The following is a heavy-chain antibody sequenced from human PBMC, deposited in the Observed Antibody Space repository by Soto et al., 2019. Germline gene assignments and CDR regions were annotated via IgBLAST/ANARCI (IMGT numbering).Heavy chain of an antibody. CDR3: ARGRKEAARPYYYYGMDV. CDR1: GGSFTSNNW. CDR2: IYRTGST. V-gene: IGHV4-4*02. J-gene: IGHJ6*02. Sequence: PSETLSLTCAVSGGSFTSNNWWTWVRQPPGQGLEWIGEIYRTGSTNYNPSLKSRVTISLDKSENQFSLKLSSVSTADTAVYYCARGRKEAARPYYYYGMDVWGQGTTVTVSS. D-gene: IGHD6-6*01.